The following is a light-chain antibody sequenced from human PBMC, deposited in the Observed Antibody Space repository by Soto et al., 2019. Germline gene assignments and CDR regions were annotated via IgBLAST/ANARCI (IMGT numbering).Light chain of an antibody. CDR2: GAS. Sequence: EIVLTQSPGTLSLSPGERATLSCRASQSVSNSYLAWYQQKLGQAPRLLIYGASIRAPGIPDRFSGSGSGTDFTLTISRLEPEDFALYYCQQYGSSTRTFGQGTKVEIK. CDR1: QSVSNSY. J-gene: IGKJ1*01. CDR3: QQYGSSTRT. V-gene: IGKV3-20*01.